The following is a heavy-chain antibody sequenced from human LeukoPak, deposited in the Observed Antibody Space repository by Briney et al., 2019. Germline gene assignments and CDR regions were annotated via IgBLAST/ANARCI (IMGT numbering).Heavy chain of an antibody. Sequence: SETLSLTCSVSGGSISNYYWSWIRQPPGKGLEWIGYIYYTGSTSYNPSLKSRVTISIDTSKNQFSLQLNSVTPEDTAVYYCARDRGIAAAVLLWYFDYWGQGTLVTVSS. D-gene: IGHD6-13*01. J-gene: IGHJ4*02. V-gene: IGHV4-59*12. CDR1: GGSISNYY. CDR2: IYYTGST. CDR3: ARDRGIAAAVLLWYFDY.